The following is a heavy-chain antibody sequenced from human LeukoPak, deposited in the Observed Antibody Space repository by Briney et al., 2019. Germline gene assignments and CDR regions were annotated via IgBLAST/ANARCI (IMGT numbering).Heavy chain of an antibody. Sequence: PSETLSLTCTVSGGSISSSSYYWGWIRQPPGKGLEWIGSIYYSGSTYYNPSLKSRVTISVDTSKNQFSLKLSSMTAADTAVYYCARDSHYDFWSGYYTYNWFDPWGQGTLVTVSS. CDR2: IYYSGST. CDR1: GGSISSSSYY. CDR3: ARDSHYDFWSGYYTYNWFDP. D-gene: IGHD3-3*01. V-gene: IGHV4-39*07. J-gene: IGHJ5*02.